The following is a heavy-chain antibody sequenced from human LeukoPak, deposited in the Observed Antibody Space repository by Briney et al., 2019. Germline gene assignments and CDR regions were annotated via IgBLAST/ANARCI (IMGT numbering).Heavy chain of an antibody. CDR2: ISSSSSYI. V-gene: IGHV3-21*01. J-gene: IGHJ3*02. CDR1: GFTFSSYS. Sequence: PGGSLRLSCAASGFTFSSYSMNWVRQAPGKGLEWVSSISSSSSYIYYADSVKGRFTISRDNAKNSLYLQMNSLRAEDTAVYYCARERSSSTAFDIWGQGTMVTVSS. D-gene: IGHD6-6*01. CDR3: ARERSSSTAFDI.